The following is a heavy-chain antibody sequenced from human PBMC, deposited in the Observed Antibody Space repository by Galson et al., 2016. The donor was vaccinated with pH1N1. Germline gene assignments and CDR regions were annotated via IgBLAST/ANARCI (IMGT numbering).Heavy chain of an antibody. D-gene: IGHD2-21*01. J-gene: IGHJ4*02. CDR3: AREPYFPPYFDN. CDR2: ISSTSRNI. CDR1: GFIFSAYT. V-gene: IGHV3-21*01. Sequence: SLRLSCAASGFIFSAYTMNWVRQAPGKGPEWVSSISSTSRNIYYADSVKGRFTISRDNAKNSLYLRINNLRAEDTAVYYCAREPYFPPYFDNWGPGTLVTVSA.